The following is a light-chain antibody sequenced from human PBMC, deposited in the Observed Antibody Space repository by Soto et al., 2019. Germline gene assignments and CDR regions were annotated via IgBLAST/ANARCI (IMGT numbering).Light chain of an antibody. Sequence: QSALTQPASVSGSPGQSITISCTGTSSDVGAYNYVSWYQHHPGKAPKLMIYEVSNRPSGVSNHFSGSKSGNTASLTISGLQAEDEADYYCSSYTSSSTLVFGGGTKVTVL. J-gene: IGLJ2*01. V-gene: IGLV2-14*01. CDR2: EVS. CDR1: SSDVGAYNY. CDR3: SSYTSSSTLV.